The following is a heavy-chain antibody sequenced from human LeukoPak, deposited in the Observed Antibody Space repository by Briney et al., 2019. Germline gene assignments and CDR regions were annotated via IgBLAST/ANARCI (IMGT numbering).Heavy chain of an antibody. CDR1: GFTFSDHY. V-gene: IGHV3-30*18. D-gene: IGHD3-22*01. J-gene: IGHJ4*02. Sequence: QPGGSLRLSCAASGFTFSDHYMDWVRQAPGKGLEWVAVISYDGSNQYYADSVKGRFTVSRDNSKNTVYLQMNSLRPEDTALYHCAKEAYDSRGYRYFDYWGQGTLVTVSS. CDR2: ISYDGSNQ. CDR3: AKEAYDSRGYRYFDY.